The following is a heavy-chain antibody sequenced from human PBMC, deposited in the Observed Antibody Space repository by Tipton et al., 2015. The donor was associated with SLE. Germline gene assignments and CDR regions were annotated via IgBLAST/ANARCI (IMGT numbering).Heavy chain of an antibody. V-gene: IGHV4-34*01. CDR1: GGSFSGYY. D-gene: IGHD4-17*01. Sequence: TLSLTCAVYGGSFSGYYWSWIRQPPGKGLEWIGEINHSGSTNYNPSRKSRVTISVDTSKNQFSLKLSSVTAADTAVYYCARAGGDGDTNWFDPWGQGTLVTVSS. CDR3: ARAGGDGDTNWFDP. J-gene: IGHJ5*02. CDR2: INHSGST.